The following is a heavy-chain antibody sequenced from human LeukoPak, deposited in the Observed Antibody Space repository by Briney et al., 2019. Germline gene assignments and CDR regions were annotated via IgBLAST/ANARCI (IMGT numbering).Heavy chain of an antibody. CDR1: GFTFGDYY. Sequence: GGSLRLSCVASGFTFGDYYMSWIRQAPGKGLEWVSYIGTSSTYTNNADSVKGRFSISRDNAKNSLYLQMNSLRVEGTAVYYCARGESRDYWGQGTLVTVSS. CDR2: IGTSSTYT. CDR3: ARGESRDY. J-gene: IGHJ4*02. V-gene: IGHV3-11*05. D-gene: IGHD5-24*01.